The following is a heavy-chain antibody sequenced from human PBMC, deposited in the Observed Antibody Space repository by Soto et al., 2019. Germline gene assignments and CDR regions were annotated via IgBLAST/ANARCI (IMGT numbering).Heavy chain of an antibody. V-gene: IGHV4-59*01. CDR1: GDSISSYY. CDR3: ARDPYDYGALRGAFDV. Sequence: QVQLQESGPGLVKPSETLSLTCTVSGDSISSYYWGWIRQPPGKGLEWIAYFYHSGYNNYSPSRKSQVTLSVDTSKNQVSLQLSSVTAADTAVNYCARDPYDYGALRGAFDVWGQGTMVTVSS. CDR2: FYHSGYN. J-gene: IGHJ3*01. D-gene: IGHD4-17*01.